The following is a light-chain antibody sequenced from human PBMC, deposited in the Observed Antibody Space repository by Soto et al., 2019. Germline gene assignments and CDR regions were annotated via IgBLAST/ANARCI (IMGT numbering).Light chain of an antibody. CDR3: SSYTSSSTVV. J-gene: IGLJ2*01. CDR1: SSDVGRYNY. CDR2: DVS. V-gene: IGLV2-14*01. Sequence: QSALTQPASVSGSPGQSITICCTGTSSDVGRYNYVSWCQQHPGKAPKLIIYDVSNRPSGVSNRFSGSKSGNTASLTISGLQAEDEADYYCSSYTSSSTVVFGGGTKLTVL.